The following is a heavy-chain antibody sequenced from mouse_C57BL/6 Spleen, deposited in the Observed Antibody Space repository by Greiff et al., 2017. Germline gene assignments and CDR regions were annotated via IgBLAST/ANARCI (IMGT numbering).Heavy chain of an antibody. CDR1: GYTFTSYW. J-gene: IGHJ4*01. D-gene: IGHD1-1*01. CDR3: ARYTTEDYAMDY. CDR2: IDPSDSET. V-gene: IGHV1-52*01. Sequence: QVQLQQPGAELVRPGSSVKLSCKASGYTFTSYWMHWVKQRPIQGLEWIGNIDPSDSETHYNQKFKDKATLTVDKSSSTAYMQLSSLTSEDSAVYYWARYTTEDYAMDYWGQGTSVTVSS.